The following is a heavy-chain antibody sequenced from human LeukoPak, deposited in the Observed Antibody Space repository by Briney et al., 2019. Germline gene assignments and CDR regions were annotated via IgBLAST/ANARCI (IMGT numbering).Heavy chain of an antibody. D-gene: IGHD3-22*01. V-gene: IGHV1-8*01. CDR3: ARGVPGDRGWLLDYYYYYYMDV. J-gene: IGHJ6*03. CDR2: MNPNSGNT. CDR1: GYTFTSYD. Sequence: ASVKVSCKASGYTFTSYDINWVRQATGQGLEWMGWMNPNSGNTGYAQKFRGRVTMTRNTSISTAYMELSSLRSEDTAVYYCARGVPGDRGWLLDYYYYYYMDVWGKGTTVTVSS.